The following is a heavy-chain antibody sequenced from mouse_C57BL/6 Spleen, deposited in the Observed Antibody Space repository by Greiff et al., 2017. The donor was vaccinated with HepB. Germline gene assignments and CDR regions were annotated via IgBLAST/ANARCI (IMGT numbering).Heavy chain of an antibody. CDR3: ARVWLRPYWYFDV. CDR1: GYAFSSYW. CDR2: IYPGDGDT. D-gene: IGHD2-2*01. Sequence: QVQLQQSGAELVKPGASVKISCKASGYAFSSYWMNWVKQRPGKGLEWIGQIYPGDGDTNYNGKFKGKATLTADKSSSTAYMQLSSLTSEDSAVYFCARVWLRPYWYFDVWGTGTTVTVSS. V-gene: IGHV1-80*01. J-gene: IGHJ1*03.